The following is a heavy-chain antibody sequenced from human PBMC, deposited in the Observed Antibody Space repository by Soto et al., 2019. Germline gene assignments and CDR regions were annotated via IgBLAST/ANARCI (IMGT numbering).Heavy chain of an antibody. J-gene: IGHJ4*02. V-gene: IGHV2-5*02. CDR3: AHRLVGYSWNDGYFDY. D-gene: IGHD5-12*01. CDR1: GFPLSTSGVG. CDR2: IYWDDDK. Sequence: QITLKESGPTLVKPTQTLTLTCTFSGFPLSTSGVGVGWIRQPPGKALERLVLIYWDDDKRYSPSLKTRPTITKDTSKNQVGLTITNMDPVDTATYYCAHRLVGYSWNDGYFDYWGQGALVTVSS.